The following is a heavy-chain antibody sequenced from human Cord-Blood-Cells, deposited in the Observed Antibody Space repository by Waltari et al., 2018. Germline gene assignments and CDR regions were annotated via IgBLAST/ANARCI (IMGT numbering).Heavy chain of an antibody. V-gene: IGHV1-24*01. J-gene: IGHJ4*02. Sequence: QVQLVQSGAAVKKPGASVKVSCKVSGYTLTELSMHWVRQAPGKGLEWMGGFDPEDSETIYAQKFQGRVTMTEDTSTDTAYIELSSLRSEDTAVYYCARWDNSGYDFDYWGQGTLVTVSS. CDR1: GYTLTELS. D-gene: IGHD5-12*01. CDR2: FDPEDSET. CDR3: ARWDNSGYDFDY.